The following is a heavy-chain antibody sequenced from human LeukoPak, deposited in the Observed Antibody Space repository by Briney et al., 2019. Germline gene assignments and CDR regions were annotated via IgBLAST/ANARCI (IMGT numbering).Heavy chain of an antibody. V-gene: IGHV4-59*01. Sequence: GSLRLSCAASGFTFGSYGMSWVRQAPGKGLEWIGYIYYSGSTNYNPSLKSRVTISVDTSKNQFSLKLSSVTAADTAVYYCARGVVITSWYYGMDVWGQGTTVTVSS. J-gene: IGHJ6*02. CDR3: ARGVVITSWYYGMDV. CDR2: IYYSGST. D-gene: IGHD3-22*01. CDR1: GFTFGSYG.